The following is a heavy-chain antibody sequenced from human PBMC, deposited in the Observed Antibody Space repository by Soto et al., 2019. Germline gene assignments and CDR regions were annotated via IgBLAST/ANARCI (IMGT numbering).Heavy chain of an antibody. CDR1: GFTFSDYY. J-gene: IGHJ6*03. CDR3: ARVFKDYLDYYYYDMDV. Sequence: QVQLVESGGGLVKPGGSLRLSCAASGFTFSDYYMSWIRQAPGKGLEWVSYISSSGSTIYYADSVKGRFTISRDNAKNSLYLQMKSLRAEDTAVYYCARVFKDYLDYYYYDMDVWGKGTTVTVSS. D-gene: IGHD2-15*01. V-gene: IGHV3-11*01. CDR2: ISSSGSTI.